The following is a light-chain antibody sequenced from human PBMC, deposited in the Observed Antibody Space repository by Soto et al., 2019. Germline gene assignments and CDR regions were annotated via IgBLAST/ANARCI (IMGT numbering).Light chain of an antibody. CDR2: DAS. V-gene: IGKV3-11*01. J-gene: IGKJ5*01. Sequence: EIVLTQSPATLSLSPGERATLSCRASQSFSSYLAWYQQKPGQAPRLLIYDASKRATGIPARFSGRGSGTDFTLTISSLEPEDFAVYYCQQRSNWPPVITFGQATRLEIK. CDR3: QQRSNWPPVIT. CDR1: QSFSSY.